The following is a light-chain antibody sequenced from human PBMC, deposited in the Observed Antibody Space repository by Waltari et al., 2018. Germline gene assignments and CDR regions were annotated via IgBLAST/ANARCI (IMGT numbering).Light chain of an antibody. Sequence: QSALTQPPSVSGSPGQSVTISCTGTNSDVGTYNRVSWYQQPPGPAPKLIIYEVIRRPPGVPDRFSGSKSGTTASLTISGLQADDAADYYCSSYTSSSTYVFGTGTKVTVL. J-gene: IGLJ1*01. CDR1: NSDVGTYNR. CDR2: EVI. CDR3: SSYTSSSTYV. V-gene: IGLV2-18*02.